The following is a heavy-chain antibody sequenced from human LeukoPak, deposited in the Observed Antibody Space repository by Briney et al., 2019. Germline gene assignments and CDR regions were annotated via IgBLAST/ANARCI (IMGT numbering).Heavy chain of an antibody. CDR2: IKLDGSEK. CDR1: GFTFSNYW. J-gene: IGHJ4*02. V-gene: IGHV3-7*01. D-gene: IGHD4-17*01. Sequence: GGSLRLSCAASGFTFSNYWMSWVRQAPGKGLEWVATIKLDGSEKYYVDSAKGRFTISRDNARESLYLQMNSLRAEDTAVYYCARDLYGDYAHDYWGQGTLVTVSS. CDR3: ARDLYGDYAHDY.